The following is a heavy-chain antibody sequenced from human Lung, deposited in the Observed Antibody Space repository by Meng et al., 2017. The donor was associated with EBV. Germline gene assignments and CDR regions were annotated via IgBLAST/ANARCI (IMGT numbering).Heavy chain of an antibody. J-gene: IGHJ4*02. CDR1: GYTFSNYG. Sequence: QVQRGQSWAEVKKPGASVKVSCKASGYTFSNYGISWVRQAPGQGLEWMGWISTYSGNTKYAQKLQGRVTMTTDTSTSTAYMELRSLRSDDTAVYYCARASYSGYAVGHWGQGTLVTVSS. D-gene: IGHD5-12*01. CDR3: ARASYSGYAVGH. CDR2: ISTYSGNT. V-gene: IGHV1-18*01.